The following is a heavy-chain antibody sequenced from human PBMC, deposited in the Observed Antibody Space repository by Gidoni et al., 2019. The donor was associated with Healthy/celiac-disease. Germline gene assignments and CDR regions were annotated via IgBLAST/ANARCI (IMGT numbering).Heavy chain of an antibody. D-gene: IGHD2-15*01. CDR3: ARGYCSGGSCYSPFDY. V-gene: IGHV5-51*01. CDR1: GYSFTIYW. J-gene: IGHJ4*02. Sequence: EVQLVQSGAEVKKPGASLKISCKGSGYSFTIYWIGWVRQMPGKGREWMGIIYPGDSDTRYSPSFQGQVTISADKSISTAYLQWSSLKASDTAMYYCARGYCSGGSCYSPFDYWGQGTLVTVSS. CDR2: IYPGDSDT.